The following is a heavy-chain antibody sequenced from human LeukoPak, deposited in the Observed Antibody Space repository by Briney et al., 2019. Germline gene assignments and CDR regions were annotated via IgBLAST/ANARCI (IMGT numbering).Heavy chain of an antibody. V-gene: IGHV3-23*01. CDR1: GFTFSSYA. D-gene: IGHD4-17*01. J-gene: IGHJ4*02. Sequence: GGSLGLSCAASGFTFSSYAMSWVRQAPGKGLEWVSAISGSGGSTYYADSVKGRFTISRDNSKNTLYLQMNSLRAEDTAVYYCVSLTTVTTARFYWGQGTLVTVSS. CDR3: VSLTTVTTARFY. CDR2: ISGSGGST.